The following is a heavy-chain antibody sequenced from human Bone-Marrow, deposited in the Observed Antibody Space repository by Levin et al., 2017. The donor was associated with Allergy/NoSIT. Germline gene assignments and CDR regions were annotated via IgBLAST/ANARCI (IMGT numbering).Heavy chain of an antibody. CDR3: SRGLPLEVVQYFDN. Sequence: GESLKISCTASGYTFSGYFIHWVRQAPGQGLEWLGRINPYSGDTNYAQRFQGRVTMTRDTSITTAYMELSRLRSDDTAVYYCSRGLPLEVVQYFDNWGQGTLVIVSS. CDR1: GYTFSGYF. CDR2: INPYSGDT. V-gene: IGHV1-2*06. D-gene: IGHD2-2*01. J-gene: IGHJ4*02.